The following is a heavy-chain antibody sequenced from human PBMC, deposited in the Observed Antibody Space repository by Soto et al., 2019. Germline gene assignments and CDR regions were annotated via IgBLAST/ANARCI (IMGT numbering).Heavy chain of an antibody. CDR1: GGSFSGYY. CDR3: ARVRGWDIAAAHDAFDI. V-gene: IGHV4-34*09. Sequence: PSETLSLTCAVYGGSFSGYYWTWIRQPPGTGLEWIGYIYYSGSTYYNPSLKSRVTISVDTSKNQFSLKLSSVTAADTAVYNCARVRGWDIAAAHDAFDIWGQGTMVTVSS. J-gene: IGHJ3*02. D-gene: IGHD5-12*01. CDR2: IYYSGST.